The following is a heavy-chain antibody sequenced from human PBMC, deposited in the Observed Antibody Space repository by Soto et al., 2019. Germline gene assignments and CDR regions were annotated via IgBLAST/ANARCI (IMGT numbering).Heavy chain of an antibody. CDR2: IYYSGST. Sequence: SETLSLTCAVSGYSISSSNWWGWIRQPPGKGLEWIGYIYYSGSTYYNPSLKSRVTMSVDTSKNQFSLKLSSVTAVDTAVYCCATPSVLYQLPAKVYHYYYGMDVWGQGTTVTVSS. V-gene: IGHV4-28*01. J-gene: IGHJ6*02. CDR1: GYSISSSNW. D-gene: IGHD2-2*01. CDR3: ATPSVLYQLPAKVYHYYYGMDV.